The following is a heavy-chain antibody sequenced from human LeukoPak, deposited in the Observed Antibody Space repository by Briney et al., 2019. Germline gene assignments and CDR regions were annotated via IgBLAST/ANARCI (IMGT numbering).Heavy chain of an antibody. Sequence: SETLSLTCTVSGGSISSYYRTWIRQPAGKGLEWIGRIYTSGSTNYNPSLKSRVTMSVDTSNNQFSLNLSSVTAADTAVYYCARQMIAAGKNYYGMDVWGQGTTVTVSS. CDR3: ARQMIAAGKNYYGMDV. J-gene: IGHJ6*02. CDR2: IYTSGST. V-gene: IGHV4-4*07. D-gene: IGHD6-13*01. CDR1: GGSISSYY.